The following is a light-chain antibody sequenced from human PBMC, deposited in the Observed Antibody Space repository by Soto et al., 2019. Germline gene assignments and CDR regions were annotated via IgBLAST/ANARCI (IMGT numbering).Light chain of an antibody. V-gene: IGLV2-23*02. CDR2: EVS. CDR3: CSYAGSIVV. CDR1: SSDVGSYNL. Sequence: QSALTQPASVSGSPGQSITISCTGTSSDVGSYNLVSWYQQHPGKDPKLMIYEVSKRPSGVSNRFSGSKSGNTASLTISGCQAEDEADYYCCSYAGSIVVFGGGTKLTVL. J-gene: IGLJ2*01.